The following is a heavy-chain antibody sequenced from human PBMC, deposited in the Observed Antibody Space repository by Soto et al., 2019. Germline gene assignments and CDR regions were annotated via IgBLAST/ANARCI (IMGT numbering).Heavy chain of an antibody. CDR1: GFTFSNAW. J-gene: IGHJ6*04. CDR3: TGSVVPAAMLFFAMDV. V-gene: IGHV3-15*01. D-gene: IGHD2-2*01. Sequence: PGGSLRLSCAASGFTFSNAWMSWVRQAPGKGLEWVGRIKSKTDGGTTDYAAPVKGRFTISRDDSKNTLYLQMNSLKTEDTAVYYCTGSVVPAAMLFFAMDVRGKRTTVTVSS. CDR2: IKSKTDGGTT.